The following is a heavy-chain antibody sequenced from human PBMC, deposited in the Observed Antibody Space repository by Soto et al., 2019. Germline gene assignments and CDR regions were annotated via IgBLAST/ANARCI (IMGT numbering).Heavy chain of an antibody. CDR2: ISAYNGNT. CDR3: ARDQAAVPAAMERIWDY. D-gene: IGHD2-2*01. J-gene: IGHJ4*02. Sequence: QVQLVQSGAEVKKPGASVKVSCKASGYTFTSYGISWVRQAPGQGLEWMGWISAYNGNTNYAQKLQGRVTMTTDTSTSTAYMELRSLRSDDTAVYYCARDQAAVPAAMERIWDYWGQGTLVTVSS. V-gene: IGHV1-18*01. CDR1: GYTFTSYG.